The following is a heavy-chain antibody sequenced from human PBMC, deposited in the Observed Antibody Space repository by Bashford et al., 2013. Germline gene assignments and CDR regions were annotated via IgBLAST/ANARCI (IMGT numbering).Heavy chain of an antibody. D-gene: IGHD3-22*01. Sequence: GGSLRLSCAASGFIFSTYAMHWVRQAPGKGLEWVAVISYDGSNKYYADSVKGRFIISRDNSKNTLYLQMNSLRAEDTAVYFCARSMIGVLDVWGQGTTVTVSS. CDR3: ARSMIGVLDV. J-gene: IGHJ6*02. CDR2: ISYDGSNK. CDR1: GFIFSTYA. V-gene: IGHV3-30*04.